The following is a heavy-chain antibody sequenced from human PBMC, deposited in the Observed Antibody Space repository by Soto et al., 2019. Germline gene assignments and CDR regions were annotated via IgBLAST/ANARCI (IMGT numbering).Heavy chain of an antibody. V-gene: IGHV1-18*01. CDR3: GRSVVGATGEILYNAMDV. CDR1: GYTFTSYG. J-gene: IGHJ6*02. D-gene: IGHD1-26*01. Sequence: ASVTVSCKASGYTFTSYGIIWVRQAPGQGLEWMGWISAYNGNTNYAQKLRGRVTMTTDTSTSTGYMELSSLRSEDTAVYYCGRSVVGATGEILYNAMDVWGQGTTVTVSS. CDR2: ISAYNGNT.